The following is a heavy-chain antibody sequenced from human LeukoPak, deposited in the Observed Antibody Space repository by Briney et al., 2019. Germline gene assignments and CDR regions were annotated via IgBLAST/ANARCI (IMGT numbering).Heavy chain of an antibody. CDR3: AKPGYDSSGYRS. Sequence: GRSLRRSCAASGFSFSSYAMSWVRQAPGKGLEWVSAISGSGGSTYYADSVKGRFTISRDNSKSTLYLQMNSLRAEDTAVYYCAKPGYDSSGYRSWGQGTLVTVSS. V-gene: IGHV3-23*01. D-gene: IGHD3-22*01. CDR2: ISGSGGST. J-gene: IGHJ4*02. CDR1: GFSFSSYA.